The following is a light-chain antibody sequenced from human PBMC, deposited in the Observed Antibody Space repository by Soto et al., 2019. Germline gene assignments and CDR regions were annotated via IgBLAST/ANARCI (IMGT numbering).Light chain of an antibody. CDR2: GAS. CDR3: QQYNNWPPGK. CDR1: ESVSSSY. J-gene: IGKJ1*01. Sequence: EIVLTQSPGTLSLSPGERSTLSCRASESVSSSYLAWYQQKPGQAPRLLIYGASTRATGIPARFSGSGSGTEFTLTISSLQSEDFAVYYCQQYNNWPPGKFGQGTKVDIK. V-gene: IGKV3-15*01.